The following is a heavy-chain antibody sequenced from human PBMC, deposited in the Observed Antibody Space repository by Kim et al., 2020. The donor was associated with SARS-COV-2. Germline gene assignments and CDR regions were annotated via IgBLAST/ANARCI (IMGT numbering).Heavy chain of an antibody. CDR2: ISYDGSNK. D-gene: IGHD3-3*01. V-gene: IGHV3-30*04. J-gene: IGHJ6*01. CDR3: ARDWSVLRFLEWFYYYYG. CDR1: GFTFSSYA. Sequence: GGSLRLSCAASGFTFSSYAMHWVRQAPGKGLEWVAVISYDGSNKYYVDSVKGRFTISRDNSKNTLYLQMNSLRAEDTAVYYCARDWSVLRFLEWFYYYYG.